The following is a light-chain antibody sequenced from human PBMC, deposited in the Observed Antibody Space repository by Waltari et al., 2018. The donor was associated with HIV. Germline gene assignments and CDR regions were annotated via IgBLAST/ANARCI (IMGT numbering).Light chain of an antibody. J-gene: IGLJ3*02. CDR3: AAWDDSLNGRV. V-gene: IGLV1-44*01. CDR1: SSNIGSNT. Sequence: QSVLTQPPSASGTPGQRVTISCSGSSSNIGSNTVTWYQQLPGTAPKLLIYNNNQRPSGVPDLFSGSKSGTSASLAISGLQSEDEADYYCAAWDDSLNGRVFGGGTKLTVL. CDR2: NNN.